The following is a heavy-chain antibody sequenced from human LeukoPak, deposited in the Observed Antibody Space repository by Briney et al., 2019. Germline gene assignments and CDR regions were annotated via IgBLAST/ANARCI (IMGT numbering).Heavy chain of an antibody. J-gene: IGHJ4*02. CDR2: INHSGST. D-gene: IGHD3-22*01. V-gene: IGHV4-34*01. CDR3: VTRGRYYYDSSGYYH. CDR1: GGSFSGYY. Sequence: SETLSLTCAVYGGSFSGYYWSWIRQPPGQGLEWIGEINHSGSTNYNPSLKSRVTISVDTSKNQLSLKLSSVTAADTAVYYCVTRGRYYYDSSGYYHWGQGTLVTVSS.